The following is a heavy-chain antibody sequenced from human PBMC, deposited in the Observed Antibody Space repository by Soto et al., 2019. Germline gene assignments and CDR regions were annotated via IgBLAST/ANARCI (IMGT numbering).Heavy chain of an antibody. J-gene: IGHJ4*02. D-gene: IGHD2-15*01. CDR2: IIPIFGTA. CDR3: ASGGYYSGGSCYGPFGY. Sequence: QVQLVQSGAEVKKPGSSVKVSCKASGGTFSSYAISWVRQAPGQGLEWMGGIIPIFGTANYAQKFQGRVTITADKSTSTAYMELSSLRSEDTAVYYCASGGYYSGGSCYGPFGYWGQGTLVTVSS. CDR1: GGTFSSYA. V-gene: IGHV1-69*06.